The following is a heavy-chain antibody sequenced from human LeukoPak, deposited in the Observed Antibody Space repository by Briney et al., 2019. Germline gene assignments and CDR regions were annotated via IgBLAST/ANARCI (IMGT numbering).Heavy chain of an antibody. D-gene: IGHD4-17*01. Sequence: GGSLRLSCAASGFTFSSYSMNWVRQAPGKGLEGVSYITSSSSYIYYADSVKGRFTISRDNARNSLSLPMNSLRAEHTAVYYCATETNYGDYNAYGMDVWGQGTTVIVSS. CDR1: GFTFSSYS. J-gene: IGHJ6*02. CDR3: ATETNYGDYNAYGMDV. V-gene: IGHV3-21*05. CDR2: ITSSSSYI.